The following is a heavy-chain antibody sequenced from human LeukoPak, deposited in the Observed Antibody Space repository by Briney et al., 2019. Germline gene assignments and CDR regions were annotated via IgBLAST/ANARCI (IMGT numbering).Heavy chain of an antibody. D-gene: IGHD3-22*01. J-gene: IGHJ4*02. V-gene: IGHV1-8*03. CDR2: MNPNSGNT. Sequence: GASVKVSCKASGYTFTSYDINWVRQATGQGLEWMGWMNPNSGNTGYAQKFQGRVTITKNTSISTAYMELSRLRSDDTTVYYCARAVGYYDSSEFDYWGQGTLVTVSS. CDR1: GYTFTSYD. CDR3: ARAVGYYDSSEFDY.